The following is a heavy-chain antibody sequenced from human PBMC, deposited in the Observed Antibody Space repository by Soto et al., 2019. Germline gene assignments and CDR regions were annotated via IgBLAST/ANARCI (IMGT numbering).Heavy chain of an antibody. CDR2: ISGHNGNT. V-gene: IGHV1-18*04. J-gene: IGHJ5*02. D-gene: IGHD1-1*01. CDR3: ARDWQLIA. Sequence: ASVKVSCEASGYTFTNYGISWVRQAPGQRLHWMGWISGHNGNTHYALNLRGRVTMTVDKSTSTAYMELRSLRFDDTAIYYCARDWQLIAWGQGTLVTVSS. CDR1: GYTFTNYG.